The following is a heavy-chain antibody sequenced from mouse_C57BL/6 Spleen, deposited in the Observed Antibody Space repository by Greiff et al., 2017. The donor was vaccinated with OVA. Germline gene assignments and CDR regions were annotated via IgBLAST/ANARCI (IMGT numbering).Heavy chain of an antibody. CDR3: ARSGERYFDV. D-gene: IGHD3-2*02. V-gene: IGHV1-80*01. J-gene: IGHJ1*03. Sequence: VQGVESGAELVKPGASVKISCKASGYAFSSYWMNWVKQRPGKGLEWIGQIYPGDGDTNYNGKFKGKATLTADKSSSTAYMQLSSLTSEDSAVYFCARSGERYFDVWGTGTTVTVSS. CDR1: GYAFSSYW. CDR2: IYPGDGDT.